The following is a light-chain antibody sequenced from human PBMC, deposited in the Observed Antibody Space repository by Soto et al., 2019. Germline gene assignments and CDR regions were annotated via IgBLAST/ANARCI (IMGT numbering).Light chain of an antibody. CDR3: QHDFTYPRT. Sequence: AIQMTQSPSSLSASVGDRVTVTCRASQDIKKDLGWYQQKPGKAPKLLIYAASILQSGVPSRFSGSGSGTDFTLTFSSLQPEDFATYYSQHDFTYPRTFGQGTNVEV. V-gene: IGKV1-6*01. CDR1: QDIKKD. J-gene: IGKJ1*01. CDR2: AAS.